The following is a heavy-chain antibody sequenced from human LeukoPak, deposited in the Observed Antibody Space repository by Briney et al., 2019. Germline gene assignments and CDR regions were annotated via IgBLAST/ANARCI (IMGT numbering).Heavy chain of an antibody. V-gene: IGHV3-30-3*01. CDR3: ARPRYYYDSSGYFDY. D-gene: IGHD3-22*01. Sequence: GGSLRLSCAASGFTFSSYAMHWVRQPPGKGLEWVAVISYDGSNKYYADSVKGRFTISRDNSKNTLYLQMNSLRAEDTAVYYCARPRYYYDSSGYFDYWGQGTLVTVSS. J-gene: IGHJ4*02. CDR1: GFTFSSYA. CDR2: ISYDGSNK.